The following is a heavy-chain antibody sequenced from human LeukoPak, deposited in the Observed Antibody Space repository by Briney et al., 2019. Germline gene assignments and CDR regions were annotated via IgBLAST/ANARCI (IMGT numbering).Heavy chain of an antibody. V-gene: IGHV4-39*07. D-gene: IGHD6-13*01. CDR1: GDAVSNSRYY. J-gene: IGHJ4*02. CDR2: IYFRSST. CDR3: ARDTRYSFSIDY. Sequence: PSESLSLTCTVSGDAVSNSRYYWGWIRQSPGKGLEWIGSIYFRSSTFYNPSFKSRVTILLDMSKNQFSLKLNSVTAADTAVYFCARDTRYSFSIDYWGQGILVTVSS.